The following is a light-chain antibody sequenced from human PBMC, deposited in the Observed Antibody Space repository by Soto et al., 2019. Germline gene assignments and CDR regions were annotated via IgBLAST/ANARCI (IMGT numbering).Light chain of an antibody. V-gene: IGKV1D-12*01. CDR1: QAINNW. Sequence: DIQVTQSPSSVSASVGDRVTITCRASQAINNWLAWYQQKPGKAPKLLIYTTSNLQSGVPSRFSGSGSGTDFTLTINSLQPEDFATYYCQQANSFPLTFGGGTKVEIK. CDR3: QQANSFPLT. J-gene: IGKJ4*01. CDR2: TTS.